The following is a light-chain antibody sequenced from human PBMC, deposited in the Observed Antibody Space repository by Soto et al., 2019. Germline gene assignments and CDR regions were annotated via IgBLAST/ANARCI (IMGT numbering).Light chain of an antibody. CDR2: KAS. CDR1: QTISSW. Sequence: DIQMTQSPSTLSGSVGDRVTITCRASQTISSWLAWYQQKPGKAPKLLIYKASTLKSGVPSRFSGSGSGTEFTLTISSLQPDDFATYYCQHYNSYSEAFGQGNKVE. CDR3: QHYNSYSEA. V-gene: IGKV1-5*03. J-gene: IGKJ1*01.